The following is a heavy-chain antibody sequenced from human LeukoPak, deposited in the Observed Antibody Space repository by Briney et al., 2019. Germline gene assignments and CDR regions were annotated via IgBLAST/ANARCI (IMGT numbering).Heavy chain of an antibody. CDR1: GGSISSSSYY. CDR3: ARDSLSIVALFDC. D-gene: IGHD2-21*01. V-gene: IGHV4-39*07. J-gene: IGHJ4*02. CDR2: IYYSGST. Sequence: PSETLSLTCTVSGGSISSSSYYWGWIRQPPGKGREWIGSIYYSGSTYYNPSLKSRVTISVDTSKNQFSLKLSSVTAADTAVYYCARDSLSIVALFDCWGQGTLVSVSS.